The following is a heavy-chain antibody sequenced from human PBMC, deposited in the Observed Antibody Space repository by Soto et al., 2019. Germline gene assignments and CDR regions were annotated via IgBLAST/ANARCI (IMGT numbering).Heavy chain of an antibody. Sequence: PGGSLRLSCAGSGFAFSSYGMYWVRQAPGKGLEWVAVVSYDGSNEFYADSVKGRFTISRDNSKNTLYLQMHSLRAEDTAVYYCAKDKSIAVAGRGKYYYYNMDVWGQGTTVTVSS. CDR3: AKDKSIAVAGRGKYYYYNMDV. CDR1: GFAFSSYG. D-gene: IGHD6-19*01. J-gene: IGHJ6*01. V-gene: IGHV3-30*18. CDR2: VSYDGSNE.